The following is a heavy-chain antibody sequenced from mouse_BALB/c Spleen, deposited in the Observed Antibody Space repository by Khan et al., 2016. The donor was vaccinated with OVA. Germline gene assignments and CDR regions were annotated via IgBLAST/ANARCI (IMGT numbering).Heavy chain of an antibody. CDR3: ARELRLGGFAY. Sequence: QVQLKQSGPGLVVPSQSLSITCTVSGFSLTGFGLNWIRQPPGQGLEWLGMIWGDGSTDYNSALNSRMSISKDNSKCQVFLKMTSLQTDCTASDYCARELRLGGFAYWGQGTLVTVSA. V-gene: IGHV2-6-7*01. J-gene: IGHJ3*01. D-gene: IGHD1-2*01. CDR1: GFSLTGFG. CDR2: IWGDGST.